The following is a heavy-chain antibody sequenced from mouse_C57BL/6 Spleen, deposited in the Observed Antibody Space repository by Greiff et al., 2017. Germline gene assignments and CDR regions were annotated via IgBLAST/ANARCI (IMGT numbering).Heavy chain of an antibody. D-gene: IGHD2-3*01. CDR1: GYSITSGYD. Sequence: EVQGVESGPGMVKPSQSLSLTCTVTGYSITSGYDWHWIRHFPGNKLEWMGYISYSGSTNYNPSLKSRISITHDTSKNHFFLKLNSVTTEYTATYYGARGGDGYYYFDYWGQGTTLTVSS. J-gene: IGHJ2*01. CDR2: ISYSGST. CDR3: ARGGDGYYYFDY. V-gene: IGHV3-1*01.